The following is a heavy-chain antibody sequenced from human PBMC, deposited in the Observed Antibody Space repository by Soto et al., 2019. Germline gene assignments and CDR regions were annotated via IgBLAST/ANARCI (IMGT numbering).Heavy chain of an antibody. V-gene: IGHV4-39*01. Sequence: QLQLQESGPRLVKPSETLSLTCTVSGVSISSSHYFWGWIRQPPGKGLEWIGSIHHSGSTYYNPSLKSRVPIPVDTSKNQFSLKLSSVTAADTALYYCARQRDYYDSSGDSYFDYWGQGTLVTVSS. CDR3: ARQRDYYDSSGDSYFDY. J-gene: IGHJ4*02. CDR1: GVSISSSHYF. CDR2: IHHSGST. D-gene: IGHD3-22*01.